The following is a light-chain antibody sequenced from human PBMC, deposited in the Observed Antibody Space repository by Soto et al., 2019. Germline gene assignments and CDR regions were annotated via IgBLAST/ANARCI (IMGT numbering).Light chain of an antibody. CDR2: EVS. CDR3: SSYTITHIPVI. CDR1: SNDIGGYNY. Sequence: QSVLTQPASVSGSPGQSITISCTGTSNDIGGYNYVSWYQQHPGEAPKLIIYEVSNRPSGVSNRFSGSKSDNTAPLTITGLQAEDEASYYCSSYTITHIPVIFGGGTQLTVL. V-gene: IGLV2-14*01. J-gene: IGLJ2*01.